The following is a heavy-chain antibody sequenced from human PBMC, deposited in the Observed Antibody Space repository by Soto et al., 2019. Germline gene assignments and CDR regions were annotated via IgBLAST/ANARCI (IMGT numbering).Heavy chain of an antibody. CDR1: GFTFSSYG. Sequence: GGSLRLSCAASGFTFSSYGMHWFRQAPGKGLEWVAVISYDGSNKYYADSVKGRFTISRDNSKNTLYLQMNSLRAEDTAVYYCAKEKGRKGAQALYYYYDMDVWGQGTTVTVSS. D-gene: IGHD1-26*01. V-gene: IGHV3-30*18. CDR3: AKEKGRKGAQALYYYYDMDV. J-gene: IGHJ6*02. CDR2: ISYDGSNK.